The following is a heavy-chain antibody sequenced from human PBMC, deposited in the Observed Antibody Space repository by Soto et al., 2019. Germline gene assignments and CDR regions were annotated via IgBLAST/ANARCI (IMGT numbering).Heavy chain of an antibody. Sequence: PSETLSLTCTVSGGSISSYYWSWIRQPPGKGLEWIGYIYYSGSTNYNPSLKSRVTISVDTSKNQFSLKLSSVTAADTAVYYCARAGSSGWYSLGYWGQGTLVTVS. J-gene: IGHJ4*02. CDR2: IYYSGST. CDR1: GGSISSYY. D-gene: IGHD6-19*01. V-gene: IGHV4-59*01. CDR3: ARAGSSGWYSLGY.